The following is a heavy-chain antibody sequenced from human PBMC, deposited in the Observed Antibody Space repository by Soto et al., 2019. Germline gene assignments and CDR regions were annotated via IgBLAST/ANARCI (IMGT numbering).Heavy chain of an antibody. Sequence: QLQLQESGPGLVKPSETLSLICSVSGGPISSSGHFWAWIRQPPGRGLEWLATIYYTGTTYYNPSLKSRLTISMDTSKDQFSLDLTSMTAADTALYFCARRVYSGSGRYYFDRWGQGSLVTVSS. CDR2: IYYTGTT. V-gene: IGHV4-39*01. CDR3: ARRVYSGSGRYYFDR. D-gene: IGHD1-26*01. CDR1: GGPISSSGHF. J-gene: IGHJ4*02.